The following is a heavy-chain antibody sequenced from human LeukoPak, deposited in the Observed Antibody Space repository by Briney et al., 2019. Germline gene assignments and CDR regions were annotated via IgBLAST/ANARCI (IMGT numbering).Heavy chain of an antibody. CDR3: ARDRHWCSSTSCPPLSYYYYYMDV. J-gene: IGHJ6*03. V-gene: IGHV3-30-3*01. Sequence: PGGSLRLSCAASGFTFSSYAMHWVRQAPGKGLEWVAVISYDGSNKYYADSVKGRFTISRDNSKNTLYLQMNSLRAEDTAVYYCARDRHWCSSTSCPPLSYYYYYMDVWGKGTTVTVSS. CDR1: GFTFSSYA. D-gene: IGHD2-2*01. CDR2: ISYDGSNK.